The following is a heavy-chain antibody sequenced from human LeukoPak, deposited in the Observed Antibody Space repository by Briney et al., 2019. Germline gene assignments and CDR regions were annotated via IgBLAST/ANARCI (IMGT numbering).Heavy chain of an antibody. J-gene: IGHJ4*02. Sequence: GGSLRLSCAASGFTFSSYWMSWVRQAPGKGLEWVANIKQDGSEKYYVDSVKGRFTISRDNAKNSLYLQMNSLRAEDTAVYYCARASYYDSSGYYWSWYYFDYWGQGTLVTVSS. CDR2: IKQDGSEK. V-gene: IGHV3-7*01. D-gene: IGHD3-22*01. CDR1: GFTFSSYW. CDR3: ARASYYDSSGYYWSWYYFDY.